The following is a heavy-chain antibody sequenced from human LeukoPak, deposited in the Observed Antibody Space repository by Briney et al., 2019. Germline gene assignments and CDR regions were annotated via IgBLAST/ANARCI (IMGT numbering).Heavy chain of an antibody. Sequence: ASVKVSCKASGYTFTSYGISWVRHAPGQGLEWMGWISAYNGNTNYAQKLQGRVTMTTDTSTSTAYMELRSLRSDDTAVYYCASLRQLGYYYYYMDVWGKRTTVTVSS. J-gene: IGHJ6*03. D-gene: IGHD6-6*01. CDR1: GYTFTSYG. V-gene: IGHV1-18*01. CDR3: ASLRQLGYYYYYMDV. CDR2: ISAYNGNT.